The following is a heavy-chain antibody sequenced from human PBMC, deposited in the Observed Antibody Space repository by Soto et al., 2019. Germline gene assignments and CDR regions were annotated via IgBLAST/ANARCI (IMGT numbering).Heavy chain of an antibody. J-gene: IGHJ4*02. V-gene: IGHV3-33*01. CDR1: GFTFSSYG. D-gene: IGHD1-26*01. CDR2: IWYDGSNK. Sequence: PGGSLRLSCAASGFTFSSYGMHWVHQAPGKGLEWVAVIWYDGSNKYYADSVKGRFTISRDNSKNTLYLQMNSLRAEDTAVYYCARPYSGSYYLFFDYWGQGTLVTVSS. CDR3: ARPYSGSYYLFFDY.